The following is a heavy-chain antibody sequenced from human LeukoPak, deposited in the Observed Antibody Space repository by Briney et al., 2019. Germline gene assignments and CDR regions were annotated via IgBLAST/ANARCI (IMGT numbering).Heavy chain of an antibody. CDR2: IWYDGSNK. Sequence: GRSLRLSCAASGFTFSIYGMHWVRQAPGKGLEWVAVIWYDGSNKYYADSVKGRFTISRDNSKNTLYLQMNSLRAEDTAVYYCARAPLGTSSLYWYFDLWGRGTLVTVSS. J-gene: IGHJ2*01. D-gene: IGHD1-7*01. V-gene: IGHV3-33*01. CDR1: GFTFSIYG. CDR3: ARAPLGTSSLYWYFDL.